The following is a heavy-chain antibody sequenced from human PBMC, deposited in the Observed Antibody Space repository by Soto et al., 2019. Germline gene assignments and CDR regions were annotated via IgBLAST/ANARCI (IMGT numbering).Heavy chain of an antibody. CDR3: ARFWESHHVRCDY. Sequence: QVQLQESGPGLVKPSETLSLTCTVSGGSISSYYWSWIRQPPGKGLEWIGYIYYSGSTNYIPSLKSRVTISVDTSKHQFSRDLSSVPAAGTAVYYCARFWESHHVRCDYWGQGTLVTVSS. D-gene: IGHD3-10*01. V-gene: IGHV4-59*08. CDR2: IYYSGST. CDR1: GGSISSYY. J-gene: IGHJ4*02.